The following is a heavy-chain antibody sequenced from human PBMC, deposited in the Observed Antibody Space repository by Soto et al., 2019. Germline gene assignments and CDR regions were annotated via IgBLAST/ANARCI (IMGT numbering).Heavy chain of an antibody. J-gene: IGHJ4*02. CDR2: INPNSGGT. V-gene: IGHV1-2*04. D-gene: IGHD3-3*01. Sequence: PGQGLEWMGWINPNSGGTNYAQKFQGWVTMTRDTSISTAYMELSRLRSDDTAVYYCARVFGDGREDDYWGQGTLVTVSS. CDR3: ARVFGDGREDDY.